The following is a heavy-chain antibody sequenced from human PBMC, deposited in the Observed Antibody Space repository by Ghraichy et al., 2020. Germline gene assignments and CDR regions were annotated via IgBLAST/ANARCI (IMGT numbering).Heavy chain of an antibody. Sequence: GGSLRLSCAASGFTVSSNYMSWVRQAPGKGLEWVSVIYSGGSTYYADSVNGRFTISRDNSKNTLYLQMNSLRAEDTAVYYCARLVDIVATMDWGQGTLVTVSS. CDR3: ARLVDIVATMD. J-gene: IGHJ4*02. CDR2: IYSGGST. CDR1: GFTVSSNY. D-gene: IGHD5-12*01. V-gene: IGHV3-53*01.